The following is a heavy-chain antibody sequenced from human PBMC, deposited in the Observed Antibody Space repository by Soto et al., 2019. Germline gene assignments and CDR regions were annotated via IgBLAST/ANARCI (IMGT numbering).Heavy chain of an antibody. J-gene: IGHJ4*02. Sequence: SETLSLTCTVSGGSISSYYWSWIRQPPGKGLEWIGYIYYSGSTNYNPSLKSRVTISVDTSKNQFSLKLSSVTAADTAVYYCARDTSSGWXDYWGQGTLVTVSS. V-gene: IGHV4-59*01. D-gene: IGHD6-19*01. CDR2: IYYSGST. CDR3: ARDTSSGWXDY. CDR1: GGSISSYY.